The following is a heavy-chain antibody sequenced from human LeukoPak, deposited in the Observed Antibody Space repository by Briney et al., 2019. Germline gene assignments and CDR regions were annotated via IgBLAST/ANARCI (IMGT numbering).Heavy chain of an antibody. CDR2: INPNSGGT. CDR3: ARDPPRYQLLSSPLPFDY. D-gene: IGHD2-2*01. V-gene: IGHV1-2*02. Sequence: GASVKVSCTASGYTFTGHYMHWVRQAPGQGLEWMGWINPNSGGTNYAQKFQGRVTMTRDTSISTAYMELSRLRSDDTAVYYCARDPPRYQLLSSPLPFDYWGQGTLVTVSS. J-gene: IGHJ4*02. CDR1: GYTFTGHY.